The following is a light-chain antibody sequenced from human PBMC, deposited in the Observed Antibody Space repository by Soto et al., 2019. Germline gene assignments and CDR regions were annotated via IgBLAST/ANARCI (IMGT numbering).Light chain of an antibody. CDR1: QGSNSF. CDR3: QQLNDRRFS. J-gene: IGKJ2*01. Sequence: IQLTQSPSSLSASVGDRVTISCRASQGSNSFVAWYQQKSGKAPKLLIYAASTLQSGVPSRFSGSGSGTDFNLTNSSLQPEDFATYYCQQLNDRRFSFGQGTKLDIK. CDR2: AAS. V-gene: IGKV1-9*01.